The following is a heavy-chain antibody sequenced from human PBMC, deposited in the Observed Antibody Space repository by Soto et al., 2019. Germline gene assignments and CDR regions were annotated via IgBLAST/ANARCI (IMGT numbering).Heavy chain of an antibody. D-gene: IGHD3-10*02. Sequence: ASVKVSCKASGYTFHSHAIHWVRQAPGQRPEWLGWINAGNGNTYYSEKFEGRVTFTRDTAATTVNMELTSLTSEDTAIYYCGRDQSGIGYYVDWFDPWGQGTLVTVSS. CDR2: INAGNGNT. CDR3: GRDQSGIGYYVDWFDP. CDR1: GYTFHSHA. V-gene: IGHV1-3*01. J-gene: IGHJ5*02.